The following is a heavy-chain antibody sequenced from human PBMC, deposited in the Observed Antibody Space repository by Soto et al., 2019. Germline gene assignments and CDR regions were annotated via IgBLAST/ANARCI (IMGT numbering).Heavy chain of an antibody. D-gene: IGHD3-22*01. CDR3: AADPSYYYDSSGYFC. Sequence: QMQLVQSGPEVKKPGTSVKVSCKASGFTFTSSAVQWVRQARGQRLEWIGWIVVGSGNTNYAQKFQERVTITRDMSTSTAYMELSSLRSEDMAVYYCAADPSYYYDSSGYFCWGQGTLVTVSS. CDR1: GFTFTSSA. J-gene: IGHJ4*02. CDR2: IVVGSGNT. V-gene: IGHV1-58*01.